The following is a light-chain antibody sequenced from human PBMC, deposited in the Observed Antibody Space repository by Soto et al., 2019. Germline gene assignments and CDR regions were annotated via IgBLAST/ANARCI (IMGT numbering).Light chain of an antibody. V-gene: IGKV1-5*03. CDR3: QQYNDNWT. CDR2: KAS. J-gene: IGKJ1*01. CDR1: QSVSRW. Sequence: DIQMTQSPSTLSASVGDRVTITCRASQSVSRWLAWYQQKPGKAPKLLIYKASTLESGVPSRFSRSGCGTEFTLAISSLQPDDSATYYCQQYNDNWTFGEGTKVEIK.